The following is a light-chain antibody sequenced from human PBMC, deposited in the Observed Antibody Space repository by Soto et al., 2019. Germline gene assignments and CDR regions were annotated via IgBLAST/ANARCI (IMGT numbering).Light chain of an antibody. CDR2: EGS. CDR1: SSDVGSSNL. J-gene: IGLJ2*01. V-gene: IGLV2-23*01. CDR3: CSYAGSSTLV. Sequence: QAALAQPASVSGSPGQSITISCTGTSSDVGSSNLVSWYQQYPGKAPKLIIYEGSKRPSGVSNRFSGSKSGNTASLTISGLQAEDEADYYCCSYAGSSTLVFGGGTKLTVL.